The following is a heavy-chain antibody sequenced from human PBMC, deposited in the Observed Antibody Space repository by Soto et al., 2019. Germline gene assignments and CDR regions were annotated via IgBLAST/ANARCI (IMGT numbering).Heavy chain of an antibody. V-gene: IGHV4-38-2*02. Sequence: PSETLSLTCALSGDSIIGIYHWAWIRQPPGRSLEWIASIFHTGTTYYTPSLKSRVTLSVDTSKNHFSLRLSSVTAADSAVYYCAREDDYDILTATRGFDPWGQGTMVTVSS. D-gene: IGHD3-9*01. CDR3: AREDDYDILTATRGFDP. CDR1: GDSIIGIYH. J-gene: IGHJ5*02. CDR2: IFHTGTT.